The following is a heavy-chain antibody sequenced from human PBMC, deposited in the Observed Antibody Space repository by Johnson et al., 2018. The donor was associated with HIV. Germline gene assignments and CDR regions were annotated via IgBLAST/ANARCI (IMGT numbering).Heavy chain of an antibody. D-gene: IGHD3-22*01. V-gene: IGHV3-15*01. Sequence: EVQLVESGGGVVRPGGSLRLSCAASGFTFSNAWMSWVRQAPGKGLEWVGRVKSKTDGGTTDYTAPVKGRLTISRDDSKNTLYLQMNSLKTEDTAVYYCTICITMIVVVTTDAFDILGQGTMVTVSS. CDR2: VKSKTDGGTT. CDR1: GFTFSNAW. CDR3: TICITMIVVVTTDAFDI. J-gene: IGHJ3*02.